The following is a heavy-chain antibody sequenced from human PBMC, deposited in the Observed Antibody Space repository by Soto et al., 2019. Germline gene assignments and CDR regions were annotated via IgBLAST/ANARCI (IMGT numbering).Heavy chain of an antibody. CDR1: GNPLTSYD. J-gene: IGHJ4*02. CDR2: INPNSGNI. Sequence: XSVKVACKASGNPLTSYDINWVRQSTGHGLEWMGWINPNSGNIGYAQKFQGRVTMTRDTAIRTAYMEVSRLRSDDTAVYYCARGRASGSYYLLDYWGQGTLVTV. CDR3: ARGRASGSYYLLDY. D-gene: IGHD3-10*01. V-gene: IGHV1-8*01.